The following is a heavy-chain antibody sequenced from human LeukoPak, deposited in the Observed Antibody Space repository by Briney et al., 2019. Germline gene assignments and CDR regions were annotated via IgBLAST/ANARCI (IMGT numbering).Heavy chain of an antibody. D-gene: IGHD4-23*01. CDR3: AKAATVVSLPDY. CDR1: GFSFSSFA. CDR2: ISNNGGTT. J-gene: IGHJ4*02. V-gene: IGHV3-64*01. Sequence: GGSLRLSCEASGFSFSSFAMHWVRQAPGKGLEYVSGISNNGGTTYYANSVKGRFTISRDNPKNTLYLQIGSLRAEDMAVYYCAKAATVVSLPDYWGQGTLVTV.